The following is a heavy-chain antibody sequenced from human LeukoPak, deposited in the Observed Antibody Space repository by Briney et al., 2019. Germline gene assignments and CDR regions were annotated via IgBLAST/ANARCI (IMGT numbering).Heavy chain of an antibody. CDR3: ARDFLAYCGGDCDG. V-gene: IGHV4-59*12. D-gene: IGHD2-21*02. Sequence: KPSETLSLTCTVSGGSISSYYWSWIRQPPGKGLEWIGYIYYSGSTNYNPSLKRRVTISVDTSKNQFSLKLSSVTAADTAVYYCARDFLAYCGGDCDGWGQGTLVTVSS. CDR2: IYYSGST. CDR1: GGSISSYY. J-gene: IGHJ4*02.